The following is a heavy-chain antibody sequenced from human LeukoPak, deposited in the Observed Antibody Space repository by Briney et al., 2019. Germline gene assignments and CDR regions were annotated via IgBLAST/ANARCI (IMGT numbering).Heavy chain of an antibody. CDR3: ASGRRGYCGGDCPIHEDAFDI. D-gene: IGHD2-21*02. CDR1: GGSISSSSYY. Sequence: SETLSLTCTVSGGSISSSSYYWGWIRQPPGKGLEGIGSIYYSGSTYYNPSLKSRVTISVDTSKNQFSLKLSSVTAADTAVYYCASGRRGYCGGDCPIHEDAFDIWGQGTMVTVSS. V-gene: IGHV4-39*07. CDR2: IYYSGST. J-gene: IGHJ3*02.